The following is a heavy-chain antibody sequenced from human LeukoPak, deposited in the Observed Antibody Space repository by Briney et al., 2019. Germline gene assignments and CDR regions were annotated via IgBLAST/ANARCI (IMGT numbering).Heavy chain of an antibody. CDR2: INHSGST. D-gene: IGHD3-10*01. J-gene: IGHJ5*02. V-gene: IGHV4-34*01. CDR1: GGSFSGYY. CDR3: ARHIPHDYGSGSPFDP. Sequence: SETLSLTCAVYGGSFSGYYWSWIRQPPGKGLEWIGEINHSGSTNYNPSLKSRVTISVDTSKNQFSLKLSSVTAADTAVYYCARHIPHDYGSGSPFDPWGQGTLVTLSS.